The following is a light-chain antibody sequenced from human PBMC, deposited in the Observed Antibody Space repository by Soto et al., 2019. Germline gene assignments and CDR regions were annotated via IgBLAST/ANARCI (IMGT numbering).Light chain of an antibody. CDR1: SSNVGINA. V-gene: IGLV1-44*01. CDR2: SSN. Sequence: QSVLTQPPSAAGTPGHRVTISCSGSSSNVGINAVSWYQQLPGTAPKLLIYSSNQRPSGVPDRFSGSKSGTSASLAISGLQSEDEADYYCAAWDDSLNGPVFGGGTQLTVL. J-gene: IGLJ2*01. CDR3: AAWDDSLNGPV.